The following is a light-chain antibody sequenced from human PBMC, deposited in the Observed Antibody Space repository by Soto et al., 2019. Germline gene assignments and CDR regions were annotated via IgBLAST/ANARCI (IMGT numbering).Light chain of an antibody. CDR2: RTN. J-gene: IGLJ3*02. CDR1: TGAVTSDYY. CDR3: VLLCSGEWV. Sequence: QAVVTQEPSLTVSPGGTVTLTCALTTGAVTSDYYPNWFQRKPGQALRTLIYRTNNKHSWTPARFSGSLLGGKAALTLSGVQPEDEADYYCVLLCSGEWVFGGATQLTVL. V-gene: IGLV7-43*01.